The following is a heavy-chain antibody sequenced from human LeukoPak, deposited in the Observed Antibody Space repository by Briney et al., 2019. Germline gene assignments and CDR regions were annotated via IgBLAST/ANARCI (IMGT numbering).Heavy chain of an antibody. D-gene: IGHD6-13*01. CDR3: ASHTDIAPLSSLKY. V-gene: IGHV4-59*08. Sequence: SETLSLTCTVSGGSISSYYWSWIRQTPGKGLEWIGDIYYSGSTNYNPSLKSRVTISVDTSKNQFSLKLSSVTAADTAVYYCASHTDIAPLSSLKYWGQGTLVTVSS. CDR1: GGSISSYY. J-gene: IGHJ4*02. CDR2: IYYSGST.